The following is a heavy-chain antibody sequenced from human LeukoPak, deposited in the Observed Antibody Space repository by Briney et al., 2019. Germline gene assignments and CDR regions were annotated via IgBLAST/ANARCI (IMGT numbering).Heavy chain of an antibody. CDR2: IKQNGSEK. CDR3: ARSYYYDSSGYYSSSLDY. CDR1: GFTFSSYW. Sequence: GGSLRLSCAASGFTFSSYWMSWVRQAPGKGLEWVAIIKQNGSEKYYVDSVKGRFTISRDNAKNSLYLQMNSLRAEDTAVYYCARSYYYDSSGYYSSSLDYWGQGTLVTVSS. J-gene: IGHJ4*02. D-gene: IGHD3-22*01. V-gene: IGHV3-7*01.